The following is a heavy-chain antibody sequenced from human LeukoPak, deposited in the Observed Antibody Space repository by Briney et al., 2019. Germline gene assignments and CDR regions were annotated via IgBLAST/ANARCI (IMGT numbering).Heavy chain of an antibody. Sequence: SVKVSCKASGFTFTTSAVQWVRQARGQRLEWIGRFVVGSGNTDHAQKFQGRLTITRDISTSTAYMELSSLTSDDTAVYYCATVPNANAWYWDDAFDIWGQGTMVTVSS. D-gene: IGHD2-8*02. J-gene: IGHJ3*02. CDR3: ATVPNANAWYWDDAFDI. V-gene: IGHV1-58*01. CDR1: GFTFTTSA. CDR2: FVVGSGNT.